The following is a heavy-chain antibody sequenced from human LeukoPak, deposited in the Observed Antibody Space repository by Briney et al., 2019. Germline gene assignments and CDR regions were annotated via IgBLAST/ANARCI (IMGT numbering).Heavy chain of an antibody. CDR2: IYSGGYT. D-gene: IGHD5-24*01. CDR3: ARTAGDGYNDY. V-gene: IGHV4-59*08. CDR1: GGSMMSYY. Sequence: SETLSLTCTVSGGSMMSYYWTWIRQPPGKGLEWIAYIYSGGYTNYNPSLKSRVTISVDTSKNQFSLRLSSVTAADTAVYYCARTAGDGYNDYWGQGTLVTVSS. J-gene: IGHJ4*02.